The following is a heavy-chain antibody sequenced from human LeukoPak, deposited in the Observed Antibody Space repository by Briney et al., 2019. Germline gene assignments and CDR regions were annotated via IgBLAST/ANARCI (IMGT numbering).Heavy chain of an antibody. CDR1: GYTFTTYG. CDR3: ARARYFDY. J-gene: IGHJ4*02. Sequence: ASVKVSCKASGYTFTTYGVSWVRRAPGQGLEWMGWTSAYNDKTKYAQKLEGRVTMTTDTSTSTAYMEMRSLRSDDTAVYYCARARYFDYWGQGTLVTVSS. CDR2: TSAYNDKT. V-gene: IGHV1-18*01.